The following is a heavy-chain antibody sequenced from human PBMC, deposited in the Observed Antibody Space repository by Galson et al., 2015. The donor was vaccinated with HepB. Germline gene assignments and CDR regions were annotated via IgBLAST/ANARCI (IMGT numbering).Heavy chain of an antibody. Sequence: SLRLSCAASGFTFSTFAMGWVRQAPGKGLEWVSTLHNDGVTTHIADSVRGRFTISRDNSKNTPFLQMNSLGVEDTALYYCAKFRGMDIGEYHFDHWGQGTLVTVSS. D-gene: IGHD2-2*03. CDR2: LHNDGVTT. CDR1: GFTFSTFA. J-gene: IGHJ4*02. CDR3: AKFRGMDIGEYHFDH. V-gene: IGHV3-23*05.